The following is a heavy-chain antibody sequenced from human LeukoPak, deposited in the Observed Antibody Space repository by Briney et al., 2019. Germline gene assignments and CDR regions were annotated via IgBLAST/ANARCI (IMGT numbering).Heavy chain of an antibody. CDR3: ARDLNWDPGDY. CDR1: GYTFTSYD. J-gene: IGHJ4*02. Sequence: ASVKVSCKASGYTFTSYDINWVRQATGQGLEWMGWMNPNSGNTGYAQKFQGRVTMTRNTSISTAYMELRRLRSEDTAVYYCARDLNWDPGDYWGQGTLVTVSS. V-gene: IGHV1-8*01. CDR2: MNPNSGNT. D-gene: IGHD7-27*01.